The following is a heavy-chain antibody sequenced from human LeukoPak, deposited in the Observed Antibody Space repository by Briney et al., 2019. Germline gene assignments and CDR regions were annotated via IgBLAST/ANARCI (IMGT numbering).Heavy chain of an antibody. CDR3: ARSIVGPEGDYFDY. D-gene: IGHD1-26*01. V-gene: IGHV4-59*08. CDR2: IYNSGST. J-gene: IGHJ4*02. CDR1: GDSITSYS. Sequence: SETLSLTCTVSGDSITSYSWSWIRQPPGTGLEWIGYIYNSGSTNYSPSLKSRVTMSLDSSKNQLSLRLSPVTAADTAVYYCARSIVGPEGDYFDYWGEGTLVTVS.